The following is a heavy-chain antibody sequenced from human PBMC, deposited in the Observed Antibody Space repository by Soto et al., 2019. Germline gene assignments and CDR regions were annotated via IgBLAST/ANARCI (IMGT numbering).Heavy chain of an antibody. D-gene: IGHD3-9*01. Sequence: GGSLRLSCAASGFTFSSYAMSWVRQAPGKGLEWVSAISGSGGSTYYADSVKGRFTISRDNSKNTLYLQMNSLRAEDTAVYYCAKRSLGRLVINRYYFDYWGQGTLVTVSS. V-gene: IGHV3-23*01. CDR2: ISGSGGST. J-gene: IGHJ4*02. CDR1: GFTFSSYA. CDR3: AKRSLGRLVINRYYFDY.